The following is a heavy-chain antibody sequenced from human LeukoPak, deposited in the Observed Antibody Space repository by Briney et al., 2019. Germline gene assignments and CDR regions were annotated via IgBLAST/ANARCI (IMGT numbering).Heavy chain of an antibody. CDR1: GYTFTSYA. CDR2: ITPSGGT. D-gene: IGHD3-3*01. Sequence: ASVKVSCKASGYTFTSYAIHWVRQAPGQGLEWMGWITPSGGTNYPQKFQGRVAITWDTSITTAYMDLSRLTSDDTAVYYCATLPRPYTYYDFWSGYSLYFQHWGQGTLVTVSS. V-gene: IGHV1-2*02. CDR3: ATLPRPYTYYDFWSGYSLYFQH. J-gene: IGHJ1*01.